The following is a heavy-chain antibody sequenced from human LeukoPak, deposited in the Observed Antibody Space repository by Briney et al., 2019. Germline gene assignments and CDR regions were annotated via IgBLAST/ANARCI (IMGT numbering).Heavy chain of an antibody. CDR2: IGGSGGTTT. J-gene: IGHJ4*02. CDR1: GFTFSSYG. D-gene: IGHD4-23*01. V-gene: IGHV3-23*01. Sequence: PGETLRLSCAASGFTFSSYGMNWVRQAPGKGLEWVSGIGGSGGTTTYYADSVKGRFTISRDNSKNTLYLQMNSLRAEDTAVYYCASWLIDYGGNSGASYFDYWGQGTLVTVSS. CDR3: ASWLIDYGGNSGASYFDY.